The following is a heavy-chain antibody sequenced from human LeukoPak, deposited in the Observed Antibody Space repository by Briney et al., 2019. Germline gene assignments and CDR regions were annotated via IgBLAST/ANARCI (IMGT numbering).Heavy chain of an antibody. Sequence: SETLSLTCTVSGGSVSSGSYFWNWIRQPPGKGLEWIGYIYYSGSTNYNPSLKSRVIISVDTSKNQFSLKPSSVTAADTAVYYCARSSGNPNFDYWGQGTLVTVSS. V-gene: IGHV4-61*01. CDR1: GGSVSSGSYF. J-gene: IGHJ4*02. CDR3: ARSSGNPNFDY. CDR2: IYYSGST. D-gene: IGHD4-23*01.